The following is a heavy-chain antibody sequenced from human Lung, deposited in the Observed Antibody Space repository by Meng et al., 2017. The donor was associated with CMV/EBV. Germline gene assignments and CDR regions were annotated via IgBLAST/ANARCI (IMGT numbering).Heavy chain of an antibody. D-gene: IGHD3-10*01. Sequence: ASXXVSXKASGYTFTGYYMHWVRQAPGQGLEWMGWINPNSGGTNYAQKFQGRVTMTRDTSISTAYMELSRLRSDETAVYYCARVYGSGINWFEPWGQGTXVTVSS. CDR3: ARVYGSGINWFEP. J-gene: IGHJ5*02. V-gene: IGHV1-2*02. CDR1: GYTFTGYY. CDR2: INPNSGGT.